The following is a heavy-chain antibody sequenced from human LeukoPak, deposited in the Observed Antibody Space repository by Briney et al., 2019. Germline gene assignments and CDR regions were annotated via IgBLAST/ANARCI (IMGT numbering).Heavy chain of an antibody. Sequence: GGSLRLSCAACGFTFSSYAMHWVRQAPGKGLEWLAVISYDGSNKYYADSVKGRSTISRDNSKNTLYLQMNSLRAEDTAVYYCARESTAVAGYYFDYWGQGTLVTVSS. D-gene: IGHD6-19*01. CDR1: GFTFSSYA. CDR3: ARESTAVAGYYFDY. CDR2: ISYDGSNK. J-gene: IGHJ4*02. V-gene: IGHV3-30*14.